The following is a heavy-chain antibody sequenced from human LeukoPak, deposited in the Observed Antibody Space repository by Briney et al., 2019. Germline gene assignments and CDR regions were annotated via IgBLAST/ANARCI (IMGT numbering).Heavy chain of an antibody. Sequence: SETLSLTCTVSGGSISSSSYYWGWIRQPPGKGLEWIGSIYYSGSTYYNPSLKSRVTISVDTSKNQFSLKLSSVTAADTAVYYCARQESSYYDSSANAFDIWGQGTMVTVSS. V-gene: IGHV4-39*01. CDR3: ARQESSYYDSSANAFDI. D-gene: IGHD3-22*01. J-gene: IGHJ3*02. CDR1: GGSISSSSYY. CDR2: IYYSGST.